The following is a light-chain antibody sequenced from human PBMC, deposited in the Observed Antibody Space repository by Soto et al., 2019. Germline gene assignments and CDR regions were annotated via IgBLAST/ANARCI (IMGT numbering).Light chain of an antibody. CDR1: QDIRNS. V-gene: IGKV1-12*01. J-gene: IGKJ1*01. Sequence: DIQMTQSPPSVSASVGDRVTITCRASQDIRNSLAWYQQTPGKAPKLLIHGASSLYRGVSSRFSGGGTGADFTLTISSLQPADFATYYCQQTSAFPRTFGQGTKVDVK. CDR3: QQTSAFPRT. CDR2: GAS.